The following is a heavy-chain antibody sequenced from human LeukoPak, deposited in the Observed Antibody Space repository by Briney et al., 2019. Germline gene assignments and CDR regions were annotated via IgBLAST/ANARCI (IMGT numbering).Heavy chain of an antibody. CDR1: GFTFSSYW. J-gene: IGHJ5*02. D-gene: IGHD1-26*01. Sequence: GGSLRLSCAASGFTFSSYWMHWVRQAPGKGLVWVSRINSDGSSTVYMDSVKGRFTISRDNAKNTPYLQMNSLRDEDTALYYCARQHSVSYINWFDPWGQGTLVTVSS. CDR3: ARQHSVSYINWFDP. V-gene: IGHV3-74*01. CDR2: INSDGSST.